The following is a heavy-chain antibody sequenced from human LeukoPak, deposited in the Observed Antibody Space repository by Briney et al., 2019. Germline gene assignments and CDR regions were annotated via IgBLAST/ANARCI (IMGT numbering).Heavy chain of an antibody. CDR3: ARGYDTTGFFSY. Sequence: GASVKVSCKASGYTFTSITMNWVRQAPGQGLEWMGWINTNTGNPTYAQGFTGRFVFSLDTSVSTAFLQISSLKAEDTAIYYCARGYDTTGFFSYWGQGPWSPSPQ. CDR2: INTNTGNP. D-gene: IGHD3-22*01. CDR1: GYTFTSIT. J-gene: IGHJ4*02. V-gene: IGHV7-4-1*02.